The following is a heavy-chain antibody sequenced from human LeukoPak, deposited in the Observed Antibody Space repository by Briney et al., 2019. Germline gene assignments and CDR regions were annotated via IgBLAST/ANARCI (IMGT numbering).Heavy chain of an antibody. CDR2: IGGSGGST. D-gene: IGHD4-17*01. Sequence: GGSLRLSCAASGFTFSNYAMSWVRQAPGKGLEWVSGIGGSGGSTHYADSVEGRFTISRDNSKNTLYLQMNSLRAEDTALYYCAKGGRGMTTVTTDASDIWGQGTMVTVSS. V-gene: IGHV3-23*01. CDR3: AKGGRGMTTVTTDASDI. J-gene: IGHJ3*02. CDR1: GFTFSNYA.